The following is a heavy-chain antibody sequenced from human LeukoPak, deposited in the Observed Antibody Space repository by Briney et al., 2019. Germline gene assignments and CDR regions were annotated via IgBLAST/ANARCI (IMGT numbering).Heavy chain of an antibody. V-gene: IGHV3-23*01. D-gene: IGHD2-2*01. CDR2: ISGSGGST. CDR3: AKDLGYCSSFSCPFDY. Sequence: GGSLRLSCAASGFSFSSYTMSWVRQAPGKGLEWVSAISGSGGSTYYADCVKGRFTISRDNSKNTLFLQMNSLRAEDTAVYYCAKDLGYCSSFSCPFDYWGQGTLVTVSS. CDR1: GFSFSSYT. J-gene: IGHJ4*02.